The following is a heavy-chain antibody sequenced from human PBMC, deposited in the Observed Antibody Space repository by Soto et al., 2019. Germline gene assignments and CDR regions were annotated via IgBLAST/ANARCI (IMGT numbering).Heavy chain of an antibody. V-gene: IGHV3-21*01. CDR2: ISGSSSYM. CDR3: GRDHSSGGWFDP. CDR1: GFTFSSYN. D-gene: IGHD6-19*01. Sequence: GGSLRLSCAASGFTFSSYNMNWVRQAPGKGLEWVSSISGSSSYMYYADSVKGRFTISRDNAKNSLYLQMNSLRAADTAVYYCGRDHSSGGWFDPWGQGTLVTVSS. J-gene: IGHJ5*02.